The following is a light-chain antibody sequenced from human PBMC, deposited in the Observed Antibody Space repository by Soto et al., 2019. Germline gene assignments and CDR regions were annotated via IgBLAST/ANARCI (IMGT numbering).Light chain of an antibody. Sequence: QSALTQPASVSGSPGQSITISCTGTSSDIGDYDYVSWYQHLPGKAPKLLIFDVTHRPSGVSDRFSGSKSGNTASLTISGVRPEDEADYYCCSYRNGGTLIFGGGTKVTVL. V-gene: IGLV2-14*01. J-gene: IGLJ2*01. CDR1: SSDIGDYDY. CDR2: DVT. CDR3: CSYRNGGTLI.